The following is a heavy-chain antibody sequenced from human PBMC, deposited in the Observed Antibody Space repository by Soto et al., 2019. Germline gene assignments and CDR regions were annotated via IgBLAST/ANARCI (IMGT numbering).Heavy chain of an antibody. J-gene: IGHJ4*02. CDR2: IIPIFGIA. D-gene: IGHD6-19*01. V-gene: IGHV1-69*13. CDR1: GGTFSRYS. Sequence: SVKVSCKASGGTFSRYSITWVRQAPGHGLEWIGRIIPIFGIASYAQKFQGRVTITADESTSTAYMELSSLRSEDTAVYYCARGPDNDSSGPGSFDYWGQGTLVTVSS. CDR3: ARGPDNDSSGPGSFDY.